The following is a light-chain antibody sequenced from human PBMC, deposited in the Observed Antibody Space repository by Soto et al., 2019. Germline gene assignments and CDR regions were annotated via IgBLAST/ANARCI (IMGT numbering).Light chain of an antibody. CDR1: SSDVGEYNY. Sequence: QSALTQPPSAPGSPGQSVTISCTGTSSDVGEYNYVSWYQQHPGKAPKLMLYEVTKRPSGVPDRFSGSKSGNTASLTVSGLQAEDEADYYCSSYAGTNKLLFGGGTKLTVL. CDR2: EVT. CDR3: SSYAGTNKLL. V-gene: IGLV2-8*01. J-gene: IGLJ3*02.